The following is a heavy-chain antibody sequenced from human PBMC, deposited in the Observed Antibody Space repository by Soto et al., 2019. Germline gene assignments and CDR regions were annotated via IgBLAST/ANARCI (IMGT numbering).Heavy chain of an antibody. D-gene: IGHD4-17*01. CDR2: IWYDGSNK. V-gene: IGHV3-33*01. CDR3: ARDQLMTTGIGYYYGMDV. J-gene: IGHJ6*02. CDR1: GFTFSSYG. Sequence: GGSLRLSCAASGFTFSSYGMHWVRQAPGKGLEWVAVIWYDGSNKYYADSVKGRFTISRDNSKNTLYLQMNSLRAEDTAVYYCARDQLMTTGIGYYYGMDVWGQGTTVTVSS.